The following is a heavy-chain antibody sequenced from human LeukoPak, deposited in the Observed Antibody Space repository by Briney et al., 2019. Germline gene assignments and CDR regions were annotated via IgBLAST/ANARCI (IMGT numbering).Heavy chain of an antibody. CDR2: IYSGGST. CDR3: AREGEADYYGSGSYFHY. D-gene: IGHD3-10*01. J-gene: IGHJ4*02. Sequence: GGSLRLSCAASGFTVSSNYMSWVRQAPGKGLEWVSVIYSGGSTYYADSVKGRFTISRDNSKNTLYLQMNSLRAEDTAVYYCAREGEADYYGSGSYFHYWGQGTLVTVSS. V-gene: IGHV3-53*01. CDR1: GFTVSSNY.